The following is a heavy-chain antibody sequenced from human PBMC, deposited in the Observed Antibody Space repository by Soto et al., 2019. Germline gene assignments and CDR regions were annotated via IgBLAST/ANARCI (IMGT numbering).Heavy chain of an antibody. CDR3: ARGAYYYDSSGLSY. D-gene: IGHD3-22*01. CDR2: ISSSSSTI. J-gene: IGHJ4*02. CDR1: GFTFSSYS. V-gene: IGHV3-48*01. Sequence: VQPGGSLRLSCAASGFTFSSYSMNWVRQAPGKGLEWVSYISSSSSTIYYADSVKGRFTISRDTAKNSLYLQMNSLRAEDTAVYYCARGAYYYDSSGLSYWGQGTLVTVSS.